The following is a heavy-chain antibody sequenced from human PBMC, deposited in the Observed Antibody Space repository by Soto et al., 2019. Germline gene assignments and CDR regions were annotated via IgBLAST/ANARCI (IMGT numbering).Heavy chain of an antibody. Sequence: PVGSLRLSCATSGFSFSNYGMNWVRQAPGKGLEWVSGITKTGRSTFIADSVRGRFTIPRDNLKNIMYLQMNSLRVDDTALYYCTKDAEAYDFAFDKWGQGTMVTVSS. CDR3: TKDAEAYDFAFDK. CDR1: GFSFSNYG. D-gene: IGHD3-3*01. V-gene: IGHV3-23*01. J-gene: IGHJ3*02. CDR2: ITKTGRST.